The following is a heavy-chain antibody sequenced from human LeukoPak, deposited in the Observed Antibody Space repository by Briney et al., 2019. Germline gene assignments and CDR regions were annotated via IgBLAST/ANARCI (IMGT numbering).Heavy chain of an antibody. D-gene: IGHD4-23*01. Sequence: SETLSLTCTVSGGSISSGDYYWSWIRQPPGKGLEWIGYIYYSGSTYYNLSLKSRVTISVDTSKNQFSLKLSSVTAADTAVYYCARVRWYYFDYWGQGTLVTVSS. CDR1: GGSISSGDYY. CDR3: ARVRWYYFDY. V-gene: IGHV4-30-4*01. J-gene: IGHJ4*02. CDR2: IYYSGST.